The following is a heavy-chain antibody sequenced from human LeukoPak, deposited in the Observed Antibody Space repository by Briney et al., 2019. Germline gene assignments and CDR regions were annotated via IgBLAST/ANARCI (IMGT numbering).Heavy chain of an antibody. D-gene: IGHD5-12*01. CDR1: GGTFSRYA. CDR3: ARAYSGYDFFDY. CDR2: IIPIFGTA. V-gene: IGHV1-69*13. Sequence: ASVKVSCKASGGTFSRYAISWVRQAPGQGLEWMGGIIPIFGTADYAQKFQGRVTITADESTSTAYMEVSSLRSEDTAVYYCARAYSGYDFFDYWGQGILVTVSS. J-gene: IGHJ4*02.